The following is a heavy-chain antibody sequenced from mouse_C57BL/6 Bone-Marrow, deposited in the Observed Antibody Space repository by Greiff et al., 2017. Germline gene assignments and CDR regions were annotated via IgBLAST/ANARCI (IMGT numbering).Heavy chain of an antibody. Sequence: QVQLQQSGPGLVQPSQSLSITCTVSGFSLTSYGVHWVRQSPGKGLEWLGVIWSGGSTDYNAAFISRLSISKDNSKSQVFFKMNSLQADDTAIYYCARKLVAKGYFDVWGTGTTVTVSS. CDR1: GFSLTSYG. D-gene: IGHD1-1*01. V-gene: IGHV2-2*01. J-gene: IGHJ1*03. CDR3: ARKLVAKGYFDV. CDR2: IWSGGST.